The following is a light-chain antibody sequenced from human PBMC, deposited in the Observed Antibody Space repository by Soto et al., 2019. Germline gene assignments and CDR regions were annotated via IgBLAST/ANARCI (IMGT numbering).Light chain of an antibody. J-gene: IGKJ1*01. CDR1: QTINNN. CDR3: QQYDNWPQT. CDR2: GAS. Sequence: VMTQSPATLSVSPGERATLSCRAGQTINNNIAWYQQKDGQDPSLLIYGASTRATNIPARFSGSGSGTEFTLTISSLQSEDFAEYHCQQYDNWPQTFGQGTKVDIK. V-gene: IGKV3-15*01.